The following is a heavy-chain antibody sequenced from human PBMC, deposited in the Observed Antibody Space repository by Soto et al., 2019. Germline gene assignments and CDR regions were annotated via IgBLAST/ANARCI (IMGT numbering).Heavy chain of an antibody. CDR3: ARDPGLSGSYRVRFSTFDP. Sequence: QVQLVQSGAEVKKPGASVKVSCKASGYTFTSYGISWVRQAPGQGLEWMGWISAYNGNTNYAQKLQGRVTMTTDTSTSTAYMELRSLRSEDTAVYYCARDPGLSGSYRVRFSTFDPWGQGTLVTVSS. D-gene: IGHD1-26*01. CDR1: GYTFTSYG. V-gene: IGHV1-18*01. CDR2: ISAYNGNT. J-gene: IGHJ5*02.